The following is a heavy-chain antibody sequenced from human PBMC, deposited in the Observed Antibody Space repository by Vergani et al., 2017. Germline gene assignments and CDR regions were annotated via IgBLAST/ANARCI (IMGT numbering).Heavy chain of an antibody. J-gene: IGHJ6*02. CDR3: ARVYXDSSGYYYHYGMDV. CDR1: GGSISSYY. CDR2: IYYSGST. Sequence: QVQLQESGPGLVKPSETLSLTCTVSGGSISSYYWSWIRQPPGKGLEWIGYIYYSGSTNYNPSLKSRVTISVDTSKNQFSLKLSSVTAADTAVYYCARVYXDSSGYYYHYGMDVWGQGTTVTVSS. D-gene: IGHD3-22*01. V-gene: IGHV4-59*01.